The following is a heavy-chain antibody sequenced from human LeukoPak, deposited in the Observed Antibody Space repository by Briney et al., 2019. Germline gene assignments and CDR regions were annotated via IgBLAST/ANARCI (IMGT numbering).Heavy chain of an antibody. Sequence: GGSLRLSCTASGFTFGDYAMSWVRQAPGKGPEWVGFIRSKAYGGTTEYAASVKGRFTISRDDSKSIAYLQMNSLKTEDTAVYYCTRVFDWLCSFDYWGQGTLVTVSS. CDR1: GFTFGDYA. CDR2: IRSKAYGGTT. V-gene: IGHV3-49*04. D-gene: IGHD3-9*01. CDR3: TRVFDWLCSFDY. J-gene: IGHJ4*02.